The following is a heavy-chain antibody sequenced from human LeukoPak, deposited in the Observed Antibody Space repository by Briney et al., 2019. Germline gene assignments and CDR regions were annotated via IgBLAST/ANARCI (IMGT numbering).Heavy chain of an antibody. CDR1: GFTFSSYE. Sequence: GGSLRLSCAASGFTFSSYEMNWVRQAPGKGLEWVSYISSSGSNIYYADSVKGRFTISRDNAKNSLYLQMNSLRAEDTAVYYCARIETYYDFWSGYQRSYYFDYWGQGTLVTVSS. D-gene: IGHD3-3*01. CDR3: ARIETYYDFWSGYQRSYYFDY. CDR2: ISSSGSNI. J-gene: IGHJ4*02. V-gene: IGHV3-48*03.